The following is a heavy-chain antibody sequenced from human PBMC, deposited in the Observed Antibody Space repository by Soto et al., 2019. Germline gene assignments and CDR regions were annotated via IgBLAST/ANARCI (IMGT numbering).Heavy chain of an antibody. V-gene: IGHV3-21*01. D-gene: IGHD2-15*01. CDR2: ISSSSSYI. Sequence: EVQLVESGGGLVKPGGSLRLSCAASGFTFSSYSMNWVRQAPGKGLEWVSSISSSSSYIYYADSVKGRFTISRDNAKNSLYLQMNRLRAEDTAVYYCAREGADCSGGSCYSTTDAFDIWGQGTMVTVSS. J-gene: IGHJ3*02. CDR3: AREGADCSGGSCYSTTDAFDI. CDR1: GFTFSSYS.